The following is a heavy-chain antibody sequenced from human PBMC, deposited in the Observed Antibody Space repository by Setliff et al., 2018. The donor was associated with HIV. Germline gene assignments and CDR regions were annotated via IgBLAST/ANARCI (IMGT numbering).Heavy chain of an antibody. D-gene: IGHD3-10*01. CDR1: GDSTSSSSSY. Sequence: PSETLSLTCTVSGDSTSSSSSYWGWIRQPPGKGLEWIGSIYYSGSTYYNPSLKSRVTISVDTSKNQFSLKLTSVTAADTAVYFCARDAFHSGSYYNDYWGQGIRVTVSS. J-gene: IGHJ4*02. CDR3: ARDAFHSGSYYNDY. V-gene: IGHV4-39*07. CDR2: IYYSGST.